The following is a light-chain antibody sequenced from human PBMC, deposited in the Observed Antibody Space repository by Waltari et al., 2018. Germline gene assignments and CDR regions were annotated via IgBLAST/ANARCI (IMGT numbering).Light chain of an antibody. CDR2: KAS. J-gene: IGKJ1*01. Sequence: DIEMTPYPSTTSASVGDRVTITCRASQSISSWMAWYQQKPGKAPQRLIYKASSVESRVPSRVSGSGSGTEFTLTISSLQPVDFATYYSQHRRTFGQGTKVEIK. CDR1: QSISSW. V-gene: IGKV1-5*03. CDR3: QHRRT.